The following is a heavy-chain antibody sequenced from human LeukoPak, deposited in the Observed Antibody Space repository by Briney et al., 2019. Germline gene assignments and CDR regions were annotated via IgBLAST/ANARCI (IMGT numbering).Heavy chain of an antibody. J-gene: IGHJ4*02. CDR3: ARHRPPYCSSTSCYWGFDY. D-gene: IGHD2-2*01. Sequence: PSETLSLTCAVYGGSFSGYYWSWIRQPPGKGLEWIGEINHSGSTNYNPSLKSRVTISVDTSKNQFSLKLSSVTAADTAVYYCARHRPPYCSSTSCYWGFDYWGQGTLVTVSS. CDR1: GGSFSGYY. V-gene: IGHV4-34*01. CDR2: INHSGST.